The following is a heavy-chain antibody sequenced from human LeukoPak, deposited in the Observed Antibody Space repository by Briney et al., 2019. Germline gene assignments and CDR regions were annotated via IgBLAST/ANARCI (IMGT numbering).Heavy chain of an antibody. CDR2: IKQDGTEK. CDR3: ARGGWDIVVVPAAFDAFGI. D-gene: IGHD2-2*01. Sequence: PGGSLRLSCAASGFTFSSYWMSWVRQAPGKGLEWVANIKQDGTEKYYLDSVKGRFTISRDNAKNSLYLQMNSLRAEDTAVYYCARGGWDIVVVPAAFDAFGIWGQGTMVTVSS. CDR1: GFTFSSYW. V-gene: IGHV3-7*01. J-gene: IGHJ3*02.